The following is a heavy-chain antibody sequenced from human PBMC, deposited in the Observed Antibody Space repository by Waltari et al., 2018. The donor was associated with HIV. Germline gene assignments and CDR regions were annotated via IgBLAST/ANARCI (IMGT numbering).Heavy chain of an antibody. CDR2: IGSDASST. D-gene: IGHD6-19*01. CDR1: GFTFSSYW. V-gene: IGHV3-74*01. CDR3: ARIYSSGWYEYFDY. J-gene: IGHJ4*02. Sequence: EVHLLESGGGSVQPGGSLRLACAASGFTFSSYWVRWVRQAPGKGLVWVSRIGSDASSTSYADSVKGRVTISRDNAKNTLYLQMNSMRAEDTDVYYCARIYSSGWYEYFDYWGQGTLVTVSS.